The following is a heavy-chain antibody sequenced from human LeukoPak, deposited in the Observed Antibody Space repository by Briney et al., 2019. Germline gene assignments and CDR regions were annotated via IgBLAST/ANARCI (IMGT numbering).Heavy chain of an antibody. CDR2: ISYDGSNK. Sequence: GGSLRLSCAASGFTFSSYAMHWVRQAPGKGLEWVAVISYDGSNKYYADSVKGRFTISRDNSKNTLYLQMNSLRAEDTAVYCCARLYGSGSAWSSGFDYWGQGTLVTVSS. CDR3: ARLYGSGSAWSSGFDY. J-gene: IGHJ4*02. CDR1: GFTFSSYA. D-gene: IGHD3-10*01. V-gene: IGHV3-30-3*01.